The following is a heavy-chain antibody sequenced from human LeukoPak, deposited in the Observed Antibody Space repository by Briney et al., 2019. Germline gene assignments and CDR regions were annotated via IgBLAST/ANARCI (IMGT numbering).Heavy chain of an antibody. V-gene: IGHV4-59*01. Sequence: SETLSLTCTVSGGSISSYYWSWIRQPPGKGLEWIGCIYYSGSTNYNPSLKSRVTISVDTSKNQFSLKLSSVTAADTAVYYCASQTTGWYFDLWGRGTLVTVSS. J-gene: IGHJ2*01. D-gene: IGHD1-1*01. CDR3: ASQTTGWYFDL. CDR2: IYYSGST. CDR1: GGSISSYY.